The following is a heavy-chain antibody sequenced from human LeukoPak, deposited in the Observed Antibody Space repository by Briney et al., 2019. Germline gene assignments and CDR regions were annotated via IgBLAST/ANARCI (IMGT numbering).Heavy chain of an antibody. CDR1: GFTFSSYG. V-gene: IGHV3-23*01. D-gene: IGHD6-13*01. Sequence: SGGSLRLSCAASGFTFSSYGMSWVRQAPGKGLEWVSAISGSGGSTYYADSVKGRFTISRDNSKNTLYLQMNSLRAEDTAVYYCANSPNPRDRRKAAGTRLDYWGQGTLVTVSS. CDR3: ANSPNPRDRRKAAGTRLDY. J-gene: IGHJ4*02. CDR2: ISGSGGST.